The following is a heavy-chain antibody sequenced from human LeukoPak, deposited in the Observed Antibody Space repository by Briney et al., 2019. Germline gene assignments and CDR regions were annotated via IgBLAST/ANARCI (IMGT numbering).Heavy chain of an antibody. V-gene: IGHV4-38-2*02. J-gene: IGHJ6*03. CDR1: GYSISSGYY. CDR3: ARASRSKYYYYYYYMDV. Sequence: SETLSLTCTVSGYSISSGYYWGWIRQPPGKGLEWIGEINHSGSTNYNPSLKSRVTISADTSKNQFSLKLSSVTAADTAVYYCARASRSKYYYYYYYMDVWGKGTTVTVSS. CDR2: INHSGST. D-gene: IGHD2-2*01.